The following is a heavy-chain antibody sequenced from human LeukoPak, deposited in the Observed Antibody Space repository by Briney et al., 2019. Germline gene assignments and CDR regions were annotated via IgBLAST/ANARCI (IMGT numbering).Heavy chain of an antibody. V-gene: IGHV1-18*01. Sequence: ASVKVSCKASGYTFTSYDINWVRQATGQGLEWMGWISGHNGKTKYAQKLQDRVSMTTDTATSAVYVEVRSLRSDDTAVYYCARSLIGVGGPYYLDYWGQGTLVTVSS. CDR3: ARSLIGVGGPYYLDY. CDR1: GYTFTSYD. J-gene: IGHJ4*02. D-gene: IGHD6-19*01. CDR2: ISGHNGKT.